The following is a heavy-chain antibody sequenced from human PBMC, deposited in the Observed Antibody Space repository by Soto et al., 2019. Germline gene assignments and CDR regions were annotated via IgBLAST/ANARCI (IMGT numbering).Heavy chain of an antibody. Sequence: QVQLVQSGGKVKKPGASVKVSCKASGDTVTKYGISWVRQAPGQGLEWLGWISFYNGHTNYALKFQDRITFTTDTSTSTASMELRSLTSDDTAVYYCASATSIAVAGKETWGQGTLVTVSS. V-gene: IGHV1-18*01. CDR1: GDTVTKYG. CDR2: ISFYNGHT. D-gene: IGHD6-19*01. J-gene: IGHJ4*02. CDR3: ASATSIAVAGKET.